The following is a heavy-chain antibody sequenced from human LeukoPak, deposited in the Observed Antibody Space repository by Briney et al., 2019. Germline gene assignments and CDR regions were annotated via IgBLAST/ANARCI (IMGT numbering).Heavy chain of an antibody. CDR2: ISYDGSNK. CDR3: AKDQGDY. CDR1: GFTFSSYG. Sequence: GRSQRLFCAASGFTFSSYGMHWVRQAPGKGLEWAAVISYDGSNKYYAESVKGRFTISRDNSRNTLYLQMKSMRAEDTAVYYCAKDQGDYWGQGTLVTVSS. J-gene: IGHJ4*02. V-gene: IGHV3-30*18.